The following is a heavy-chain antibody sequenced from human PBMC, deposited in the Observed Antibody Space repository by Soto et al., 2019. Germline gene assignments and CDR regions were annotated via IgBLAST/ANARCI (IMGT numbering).Heavy chain of an antibody. Sequence: GASVKVSCKASGYTFTSYAMHWGHQAPGQRVEWMGWINAGNGNTKYSQKFQGRVTITRDTSASTAYMELSSLRSEDTAVYYCARDTTVTTYYYYYGMDVWGQGTTVTVSS. D-gene: IGHD4-17*01. CDR1: GYTFTSYA. J-gene: IGHJ6*02. V-gene: IGHV1-3*01. CDR2: INAGNGNT. CDR3: ARDTTVTTYYYYYGMDV.